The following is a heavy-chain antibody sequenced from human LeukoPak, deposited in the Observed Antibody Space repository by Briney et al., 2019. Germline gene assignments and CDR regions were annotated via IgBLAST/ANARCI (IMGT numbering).Heavy chain of an antibody. J-gene: IGHJ4*02. D-gene: IGHD1-26*01. CDR2: ISSSSNYI. CDR3: ARDTDGSLDY. CDR1: GFTFRRYN. V-gene: IGHV3-21*01. Sequence: GGSLRLSCAGSGFTFRRYNMNWVRQAPGKGLEWVSSISSSSNYISYADSLKGRFIISRDNSRNSLYLQMYSLRADDTAVYYCARDTDGSLDYWGQGILVTVAS.